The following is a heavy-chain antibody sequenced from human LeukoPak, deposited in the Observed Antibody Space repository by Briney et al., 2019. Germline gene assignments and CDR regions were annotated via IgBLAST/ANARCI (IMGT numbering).Heavy chain of an antibody. D-gene: IGHD3-3*01. CDR3: ARSARLMKGVVEVTALDD. Sequence: GGSLRLSCEDSGFTFSSYEMNWVRQAPGKGLEWIAYISSSGSACSYADSVKGGFTIARDNAKNSVYLEMNSLRADDTAVYYCARSARLMKGVVEVTALDDWGQGTLVTVSS. V-gene: IGHV3-48*03. CDR1: GFTFSSYE. CDR2: ISSSGSAC. J-gene: IGHJ4*02.